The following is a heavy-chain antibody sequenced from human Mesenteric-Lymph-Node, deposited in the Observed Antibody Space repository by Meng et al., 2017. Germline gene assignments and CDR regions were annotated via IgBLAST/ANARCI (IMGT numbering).Heavy chain of an antibody. V-gene: IGHV1-18*01. Sequence: HVQLVHSGAEVKKPGAPGKAPRKTSGYTFTTYGISWVRQAPGQGLEWMGWLNTNNGHTNYAQKLQGRVTMTTDTSTSTAYMELRSLRSDDTAVYYCASLGVAGLESWGQGTLVTVSS. CDR3: ASLGVAGLES. D-gene: IGHD6-19*01. J-gene: IGHJ4*02. CDR2: LNTNNGHT. CDR1: GYTFTTYG.